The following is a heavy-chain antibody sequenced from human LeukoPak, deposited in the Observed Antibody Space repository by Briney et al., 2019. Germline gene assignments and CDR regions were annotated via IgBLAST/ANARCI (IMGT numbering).Heavy chain of an antibody. Sequence: PGGSLTLSCAASGFSFSSYWMSWVRQAPGKGLEWVANIRPDGSDKYYVESVRGRFTISRDNAQNSVSLQMNSLRGDDSGVYYCGRWGITAALDRWGQGTQVTVSS. CDR2: IRPDGSDK. V-gene: IGHV3-7*01. CDR1: GFSFSSYW. CDR3: GRWGITAALDR. D-gene: IGHD1-20*01. J-gene: IGHJ5*02.